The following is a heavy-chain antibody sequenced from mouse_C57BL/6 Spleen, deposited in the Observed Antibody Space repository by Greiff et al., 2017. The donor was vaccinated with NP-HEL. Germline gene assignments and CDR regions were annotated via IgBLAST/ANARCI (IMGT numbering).Heavy chain of an antibody. D-gene: IGHD2-3*01. V-gene: IGHV1-50*01. J-gene: IGHJ1*03. CDR3: ALYDGYSWYFDV. CDR1: GYTFTSYW. Sequence: QVQLQQSGPELVKPGASVKLSCTASGYTFTSYWMQWVKQRPGQGLEWIGEIDPSDSNTNYNQKFKGKATLTVDTSSSTAYMQLSSLTSEDYAVYYCALYDGYSWYFDVWGTGTTVTVSS. CDR2: IDPSDSNT.